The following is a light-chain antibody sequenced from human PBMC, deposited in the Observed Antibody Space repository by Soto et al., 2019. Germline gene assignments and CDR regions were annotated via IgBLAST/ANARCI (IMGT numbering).Light chain of an antibody. CDR1: SGHSSYI. CDR3: ETWDFNTRV. J-gene: IGLJ3*02. Sequence: QLVLTQSSSASASLGSSVKLTCTLSSGHSSYIIAWHQQQPGKAPRYLMKREGSGSYNKGSGVPDRFSGSSSGADRYLTISNLQFEDEADYYCETWDFNTRVFGGGTKLTVL. CDR2: REGSGSY. V-gene: IGLV4-60*02.